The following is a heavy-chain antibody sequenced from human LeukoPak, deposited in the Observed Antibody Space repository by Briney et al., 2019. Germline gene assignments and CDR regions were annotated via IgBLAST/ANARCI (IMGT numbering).Heavy chain of an antibody. J-gene: IGHJ1*01. V-gene: IGHV3-30*02. CDR2: IRYDGSNK. CDR3: TTEGTYYYDSSGYYPEY. CDR1: GFTFSSYG. Sequence: PGGSLRLSCAASGFTFSSYGMHWVRQAPGKGLEWVAFIRYDGSNKYYADSVKGRFTISRDNSKNTLYLQMNSLRAEDTAVYYCTTEGTYYYDSSGYYPEYWGQGTLVTVSS. D-gene: IGHD3-22*01.